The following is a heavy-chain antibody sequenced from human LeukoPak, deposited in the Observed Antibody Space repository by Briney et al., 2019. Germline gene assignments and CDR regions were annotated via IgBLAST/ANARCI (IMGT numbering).Heavy chain of an antibody. CDR3: AKAPVTTCSGAYCYPFDY. CDR2: ISVSGNT. J-gene: IGHJ4*02. V-gene: IGHV3-23*01. D-gene: IGHD2-21*01. Sequence: PGGSLRLSCAASGFTLSSYAMSWVRQAPGKGLEWVFAISVSGNTYHADSVKGRFTISRDSSKNTLYLQMNRLRAEDAAVYYCAKAPVTTCSGAYCYPFDYWGQGTLVTVSS. CDR1: GFTLSSYA.